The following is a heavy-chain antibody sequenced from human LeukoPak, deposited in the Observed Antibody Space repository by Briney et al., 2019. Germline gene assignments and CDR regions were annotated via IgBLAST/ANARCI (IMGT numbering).Heavy chain of an antibody. J-gene: IGHJ4*02. V-gene: IGHV3-66*01. D-gene: IGHD6-13*01. Sequence: GGSLRLSCAASGFTVSSNYMSWVRQAPGKGLEWVSVIYSGGSTYYADSVKGRFTISRDNARNSLYLQMNSLRPEDTAVYYCARVGTIAAAGTYDYWGQGNLVTVSS. CDR2: IYSGGST. CDR3: ARVGTIAAAGTYDY. CDR1: GFTVSSNY.